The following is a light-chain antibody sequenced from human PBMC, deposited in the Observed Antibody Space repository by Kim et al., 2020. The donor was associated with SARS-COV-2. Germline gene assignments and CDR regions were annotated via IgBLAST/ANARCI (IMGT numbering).Light chain of an antibody. Sequence: SLSQGERATLSGRASQSVNTYLAWYRQKPGQAPRLLIFDASNRATGIPARFSGSGSGTDFTLTISSLEPEDFAVYYCQQRNNWLTFGGGTKVDIK. CDR1: QSVNTY. V-gene: IGKV3-11*01. CDR3: QQRNNWLT. CDR2: DAS. J-gene: IGKJ4*01.